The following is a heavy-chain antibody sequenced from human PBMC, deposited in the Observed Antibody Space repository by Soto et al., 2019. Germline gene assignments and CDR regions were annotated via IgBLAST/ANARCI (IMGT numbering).Heavy chain of an antibody. CDR2: IRSKANSYAI. J-gene: IGHJ5*02. V-gene: IGHV3-73*02. CDR3: TRETAAGRFDL. Sequence: EVQLVESGGGLVQPGGSLKLSCAASGFTFSGSAMHWVRQASGKGLEWDGRIRSKANSYAIAYAPSVKGRFTISRDDSKNTAYLQMNSLKTEDTAVYYCTRETAAGRFDLWGQGTLVTVSS. CDR1: GFTFSGSA. D-gene: IGHD6-13*01.